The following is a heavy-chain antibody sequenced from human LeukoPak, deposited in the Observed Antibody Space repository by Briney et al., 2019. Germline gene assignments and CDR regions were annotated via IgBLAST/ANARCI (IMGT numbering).Heavy chain of an antibody. J-gene: IGHJ4*02. CDR3: ARGRGSRTGSNGDYFDY. D-gene: IGHD3/OR15-3a*01. CDR1: GGTFSNYA. Sequence: SVKVSCTVSGGTFSNYATNWVRQAPGQGLEWVGRIIPILGLANYAQKFQDRVIISADKSASTGHMELRSLRSDDTAVYYCARGRGSRTGSNGDYFDYWGQGTLVTVSS. CDR2: IIPILGLA. V-gene: IGHV1-69*04.